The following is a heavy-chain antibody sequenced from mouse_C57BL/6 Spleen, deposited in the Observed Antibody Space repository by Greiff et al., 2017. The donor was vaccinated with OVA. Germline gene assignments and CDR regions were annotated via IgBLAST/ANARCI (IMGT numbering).Heavy chain of an antibody. V-gene: IGHV3-6*01. CDR1: GYSFTSGYF. CDR3: AREVVHFDY. Sequence: VQLQQSGPGLVKPSQSLSLTCSATGYSFTSGYFCNWIRQPPGNKQECMGNRSYDGSNNYNQSLKNRISITRDTSKNQFFLKLNSVATEDTATYYCAREVVHFDYWGQGTTLTVSS. D-gene: IGHD1-1*02. J-gene: IGHJ2*01. CDR2: RSYDGSN.